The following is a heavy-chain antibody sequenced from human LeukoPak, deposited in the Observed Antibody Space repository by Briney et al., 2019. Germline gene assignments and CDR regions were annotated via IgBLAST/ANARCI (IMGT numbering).Heavy chain of an antibody. CDR3: ASREWLDIPRFDY. J-gene: IGHJ4*02. CDR2: IKQDGSEK. D-gene: IGHD6-19*01. V-gene: IGHV3-7*01. CDR1: GFTFSSYW. Sequence: GGSLRLSCAASGFTFSSYWMSWVRQAPGKGLEWVANIKQDGSEKYYVDSVKGRFTISRDNAKNSLYLQMNSLRAEDTAVYYCASREWLDIPRFDYWGQGTLVTVSS.